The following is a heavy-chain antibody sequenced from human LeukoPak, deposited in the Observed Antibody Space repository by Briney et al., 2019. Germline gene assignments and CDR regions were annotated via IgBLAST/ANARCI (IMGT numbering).Heavy chain of an antibody. CDR1: GFTFSSYG. CDR3: AKDGRDYGDYVDY. D-gene: IGHD4-17*01. V-gene: IGHV3-30*18. CDR2: ISYDGSNK. J-gene: IGHJ4*02. Sequence: GGSLRLSCAASGFTFSSYGMHWVRQAPGKGLEWVAVISYDGSNKYYADSVKGRFTISRDNSKNTLYLQMNSLRAEDTAVCYCAKDGRDYGDYVDYWGQGTLVTVSS.